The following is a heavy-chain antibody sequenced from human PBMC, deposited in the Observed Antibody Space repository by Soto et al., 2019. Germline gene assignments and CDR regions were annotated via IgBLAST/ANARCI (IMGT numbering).Heavy chain of an antibody. J-gene: IGHJ4*02. CDR1: GYTFTSYA. D-gene: IGHD1-26*01. CDR2: IQGGNDNT. Sequence: GASVKVSCKASGYTFTSYAMHWVRQAPGQSLEWMGWIQGGNDNTYYSQRLQGRLTFTRDTSPGTTYMELSSLTSEDTAIYYCARDDSGYSGSHYIDYFNFWGQGTLVTVSS. CDR3: ARDDSGYSGSHYIDYFNF. V-gene: IGHV1-3*01.